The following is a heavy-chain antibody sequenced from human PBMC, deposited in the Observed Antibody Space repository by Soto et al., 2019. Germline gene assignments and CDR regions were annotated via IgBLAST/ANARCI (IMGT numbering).Heavy chain of an antibody. CDR3: AKDQEGSGSHWLGYNYYGMDV. V-gene: IGHV3-48*03. Sequence: GGSLRLSCVASEFTFSSYEMNWVRQAPGKGLEWVSYISSVGTTTYYADSVKGRFSISMDNAKNSLYLQMNSLRAEDTAVYFCAKDQEGSGSHWLGYNYYGMDVWGQGTTVTVSS. J-gene: IGHJ6*02. D-gene: IGHD3-10*01. CDR1: EFTFSSYE. CDR2: ISSVGTTT.